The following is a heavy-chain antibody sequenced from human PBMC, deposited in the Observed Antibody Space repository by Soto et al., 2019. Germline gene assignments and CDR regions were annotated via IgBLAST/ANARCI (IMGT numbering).Heavy chain of an antibody. V-gene: IGHV5-10-1*01. CDR1: GYSFTSYW. CDR2: IDPSDSYT. Sequence: GESLKISCKGSGYSFTSYWISWVRQMPGKGLEWMGRIDPSDSYTNYSPSFQGHVTSSADKSISTAYLAWSRLKASDTAMYYCAVEARPSLVGYYHYRMDVWGQGTTVTVSS. J-gene: IGHJ6*02. CDR3: AVEARPSLVGYYHYRMDV. D-gene: IGHD6-6*01.